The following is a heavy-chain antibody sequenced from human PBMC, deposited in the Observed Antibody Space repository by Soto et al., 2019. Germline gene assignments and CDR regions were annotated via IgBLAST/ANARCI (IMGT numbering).Heavy chain of an antibody. CDR3: ASHPPTGNWFDP. CDR1: GGSFSGYY. CDR2: INHSGST. J-gene: IGHJ5*02. D-gene: IGHD4-17*01. V-gene: IGHV4-34*01. Sequence: TSETLSLTCAVYGGSFSGYYWSWIRQPPGKGLEWIGEINHSGSTNYNPSLKSRVTISVDTSKNQFSLKLSSVTAADTAVYYCASHPPTGNWFDPWGQGTLVTVSS.